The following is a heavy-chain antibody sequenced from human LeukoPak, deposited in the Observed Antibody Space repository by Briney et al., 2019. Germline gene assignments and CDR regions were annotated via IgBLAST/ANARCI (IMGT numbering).Heavy chain of an antibody. D-gene: IGHD3-9*01. CDR3: ARGRYFDWLQTFDY. V-gene: IGHV4-59*01. CDR1: GGSISSYY. Sequence: SETLSLTCTVSGGSISSYYWSWIRQPPGKGLEWIGYIYYSGSTNYNPSLKSRVTISVDTSKNQFSLKLSSATAADTAVYYCARGRYFDWLQTFDYWGQGTLVTVSS. J-gene: IGHJ4*02. CDR2: IYYSGST.